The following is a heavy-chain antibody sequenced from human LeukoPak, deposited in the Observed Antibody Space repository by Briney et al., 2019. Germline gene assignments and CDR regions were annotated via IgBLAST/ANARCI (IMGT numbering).Heavy chain of an antibody. CDR3: AKDGPDSGYCSSTSCLGPRKKYYYYYMDV. J-gene: IGHJ6*03. Sequence: GGSLRLSCAASGFTFSSYGMHWVRQAPGKGLEWVAVIWYDGSNKYYADSVKGRFTISRDNSKNTLYLQMNSLRAEDTAVYYCAKDGPDSGYCSSTSCLGPRKKYYYYYMDVWGKGTTVTVSS. V-gene: IGHV3-33*06. D-gene: IGHD2-2*01. CDR1: GFTFSSYG. CDR2: IWYDGSNK.